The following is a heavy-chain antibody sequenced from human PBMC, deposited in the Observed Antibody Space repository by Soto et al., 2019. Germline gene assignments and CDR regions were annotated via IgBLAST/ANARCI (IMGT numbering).Heavy chain of an antibody. CDR3: ARSRAVAGSYYFDY. CDR2: IIPIFGTA. J-gene: IGHJ4*02. V-gene: IGHV1-69*06. CDR1: GGTFSSYS. Sequence: GASVKVSCKASGGTFSSYSISWVLQAPGQGLEWMGGIIPIFGTANYAQKFQGRVTITADKSTSTAYMELSSLRSEDTAVYYCARSRAVAGSYYFDYWGQGTLVTVSS. D-gene: IGHD6-19*01.